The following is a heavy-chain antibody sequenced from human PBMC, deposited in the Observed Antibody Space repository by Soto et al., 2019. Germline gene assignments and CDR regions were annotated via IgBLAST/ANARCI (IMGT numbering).Heavy chain of an antibody. D-gene: IGHD6-19*01. J-gene: IGHJ4*02. V-gene: IGHV2-5*02. CDR3: AHIVVAGLGYYFDY. Sequence: QITLKESGPTLVKPTQTLTLTCTFSGFSLSSTRMAVGWIRQPPGKALEWLALIYWDDDKRYSPSQKSRLTITKDTSKNQVVLTMSNMDPVDTARYYCAHIVVAGLGYYFDYWGQGTLVTVSS. CDR1: GFSLSSTRMA. CDR2: IYWDDDK.